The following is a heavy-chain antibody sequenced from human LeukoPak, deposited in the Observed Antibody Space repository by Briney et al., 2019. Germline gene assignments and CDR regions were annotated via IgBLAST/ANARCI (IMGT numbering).Heavy chain of an antibody. CDR1: GFTFSSYA. J-gene: IGHJ4*02. Sequence: GGSLRLSCAASGFTFSSYAMSWVRQAPGKGLEWVSGISWNSGSIGYADSVKGRFTISRDNAKNSLYLQVNSLRAEDTAVYYCARGGQAFDYWGQGTLVTVSS. CDR2: ISWNSGSI. D-gene: IGHD1-26*01. V-gene: IGHV3-20*04. CDR3: ARGGQAFDY.